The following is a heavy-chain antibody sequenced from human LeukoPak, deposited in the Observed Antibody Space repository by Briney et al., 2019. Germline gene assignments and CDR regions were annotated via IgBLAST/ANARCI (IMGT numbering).Heavy chain of an antibody. D-gene: IGHD3-10*01. CDR2: TYYRSKWYN. V-gene: IGHV6-1*01. CDR1: GDSVSGNSAA. Sequence: SQTLSLTCAISGDSVSGNSAAWNWIRQSPSRGLEWLGRTYYRSKWYNDYAISVKSRITINPDISKNQFSLKLSSVTAADTAVYYCARLALRLWFGELSGIYNWFDPWGQGTLVTVSS. CDR3: ARLALRLWFGELSGIYNWFDP. J-gene: IGHJ5*02.